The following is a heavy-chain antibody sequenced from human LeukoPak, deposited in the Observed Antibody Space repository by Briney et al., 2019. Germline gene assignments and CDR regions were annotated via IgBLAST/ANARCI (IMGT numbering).Heavy chain of an antibody. CDR1: GYTFTSYA. Sequence: ASVKVSSKASGYTFTSYAMNWVRQAPGQALEWMGWMTPKSGTTGYAQKFQGRVTMTSDTSINTAYRELSSLTSEDTAVYFCARALNWSERGGYYWIDSWGQGTLVTVSS. CDR3: ARALNWSERGGYYWIDS. V-gene: IGHV1-8*02. J-gene: IGHJ5*01. D-gene: IGHD3-22*01. CDR2: MTPKSGTT.